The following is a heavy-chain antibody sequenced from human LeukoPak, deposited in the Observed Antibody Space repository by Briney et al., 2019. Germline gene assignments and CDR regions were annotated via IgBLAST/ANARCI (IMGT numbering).Heavy chain of an antibody. J-gene: IGHJ4*02. CDR3: AKSRGDYETYFDY. Sequence: PGRSLRLSCAASTFTFRTFAMHWVRQAPGKGLEWVSAISGSGGSTYYADSVKGRFTISRDDSKNTLYLQMNSLRAEDTAVYYCAKSRGDYETYFDYWGQGTLVTVSS. CDR2: ISGSGGST. D-gene: IGHD4-17*01. V-gene: IGHV3-23*01. CDR1: TFTFRTFA.